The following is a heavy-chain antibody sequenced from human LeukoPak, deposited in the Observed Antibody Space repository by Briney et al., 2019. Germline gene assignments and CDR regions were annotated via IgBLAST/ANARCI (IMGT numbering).Heavy chain of an antibody. J-gene: IGHJ4*02. Sequence: SETLSLTCAVYGGSFSGYYWSWSRQPPGKGLEWIGEINHSGSTNYNPSLKSRVTISVDTSKNQFSLKLSSVTAADTAVYYCARADPYFDYWGQGTLVTVSS. CDR1: GGSFSGYY. CDR2: INHSGST. CDR3: ARADPYFDY. V-gene: IGHV4-34*01.